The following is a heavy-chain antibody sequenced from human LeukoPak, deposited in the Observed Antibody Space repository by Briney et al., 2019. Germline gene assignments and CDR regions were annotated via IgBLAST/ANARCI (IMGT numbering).Heavy chain of an antibody. CDR1: GGTFSSYA. V-gene: IGHV1-69*01. CDR3: ALSGQVIGEYFQH. Sequence: SVKVSCKASGGTFSSYAISWVRQAPGQGLEWVGGIIPIFGTANYAQKFRGRVTITADESTSTAYMELSSLRSEDTAVYYCALSGQVIGEYFQHWGQGTLVTVSS. J-gene: IGHJ1*01. D-gene: IGHD2-15*01. CDR2: IIPIFGTA.